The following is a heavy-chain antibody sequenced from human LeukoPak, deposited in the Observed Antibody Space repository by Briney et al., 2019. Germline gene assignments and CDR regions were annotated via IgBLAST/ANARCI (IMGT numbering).Heavy chain of an antibody. CDR1: GGTFSGYT. CDR3: ARDEGIAAAGSIDY. J-gene: IGHJ4*02. V-gene: IGHV1-69*04. D-gene: IGHD6-13*01. Sequence: SVKVSCKASGGTFSGYTISWVRQAPGQGLEWMGRIIPVLGIANYAQKFQGRVTITADKSTSTAYMELSSLRSEDTAVYYCARDEGIAAAGSIDYWGQGTLVTVSS. CDR2: IIPVLGIA.